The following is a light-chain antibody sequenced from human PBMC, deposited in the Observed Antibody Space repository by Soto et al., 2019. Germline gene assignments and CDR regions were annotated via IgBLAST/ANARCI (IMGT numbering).Light chain of an antibody. CDR3: QSYDSSQEV. CDR1: SSNIGAGYD. J-gene: IGLJ1*01. V-gene: IGLV1-40*01. Sequence: QLVLTQPPSVSGAPGQRVTISCTGSSSNIGAGYDVHWYQQLPGTAPKLLIYGNSNRPSGVPDRFSGSKSGTSASLAITGLQAEDEADYYCQSYDSSQEVFGTGTKLTVL. CDR2: GNS.